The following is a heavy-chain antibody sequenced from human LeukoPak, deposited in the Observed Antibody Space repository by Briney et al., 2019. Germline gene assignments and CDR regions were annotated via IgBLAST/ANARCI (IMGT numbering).Heavy chain of an antibody. Sequence: SETLSLTCTVSGYSISSGYYWGWIRPPPGKGLEWIGSIYHSGSTYYNPSLKSRVTISADTSKNQFSLKLSSVTAADTAVYYCAGEMATIIRLDAFDIWGQGTMVTVSS. D-gene: IGHD5-24*01. CDR3: AGEMATIIRLDAFDI. J-gene: IGHJ3*02. CDR2: IYHSGST. V-gene: IGHV4-38-2*02. CDR1: GYSISSGYY.